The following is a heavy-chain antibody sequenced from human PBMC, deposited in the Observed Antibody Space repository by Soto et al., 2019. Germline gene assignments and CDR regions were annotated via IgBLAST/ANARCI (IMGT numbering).Heavy chain of an antibody. J-gene: IGHJ3*02. CDR2: IFYSGTT. CDR1: GGSISSYF. V-gene: IGHV4-59*01. CDR3: ARGRGGTYDAFDI. Sequence: QVQLQESGPRLVKPSETLSLTCTVSGGSISSYFWSWIRQSPGEGLEWIGYIFYSGTTNYSPSLKIRVTMSLGTAKNQFSLNLTSVTAADTAVYYCARGRGGTYDAFDIWGQGTMVTVSS. D-gene: IGHD1-26*01.